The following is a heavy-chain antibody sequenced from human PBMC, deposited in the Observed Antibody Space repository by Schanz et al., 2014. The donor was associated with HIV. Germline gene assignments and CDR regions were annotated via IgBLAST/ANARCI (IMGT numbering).Heavy chain of an antibody. Sequence: QLQLVQSGAGVKKPGASVKVSCKASGYTFTSYDINWVRQAPGQGLEWMGWISAYKGNTNYAQKFQGRVTINADQSTTTVYMYLSSLRSDDTAVYYCARSRYGDHPYYFDLWGQGTPVAVS. D-gene: IGHD2-21*02. V-gene: IGHV1-18*01. J-gene: IGHJ4*02. CDR1: GYTFTSYD. CDR3: ARSRYGDHPYYFDL. CDR2: ISAYKGNT.